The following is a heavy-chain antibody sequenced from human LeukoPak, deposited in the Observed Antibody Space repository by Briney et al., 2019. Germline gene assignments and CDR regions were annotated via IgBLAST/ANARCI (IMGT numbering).Heavy chain of an antibody. J-gene: IGHJ6*03. D-gene: IGHD3-3*02. V-gene: IGHV1-2*02. CDR2: IKPNSGDT. Sequence: ASVKVSCKASGYTFTGYYLHWVRQAPGQGLEWMGWIKPNSGDTNYAQKFQGRVTMTRDTPISTVYMELSRLRSDDTAVYFCASGRTIFYYYMDVWGKGTTVTVSS. CDR3: ASGRTIFYYYMDV. CDR1: GYTFTGYY.